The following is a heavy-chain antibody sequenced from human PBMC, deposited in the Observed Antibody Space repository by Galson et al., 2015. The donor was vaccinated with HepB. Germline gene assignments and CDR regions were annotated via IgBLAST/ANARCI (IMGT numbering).Heavy chain of an antibody. Sequence: SLRLSCAASGFTFSSYAMHWVRQAPGKGLEWVAVISYDGSNKYYADSVKGRFTISRDNSKNTLYLQMNSLRAEDTAVYYCARDKGSGYDLVTSYFYAPFFDYWGQGTLVTVSS. CDR2: ISYDGSNK. CDR3: ARDKGSGYDLVTSYFYAPFFDY. D-gene: IGHD5-12*01. CDR1: GFTFSSYA. J-gene: IGHJ4*02. V-gene: IGHV3-30*04.